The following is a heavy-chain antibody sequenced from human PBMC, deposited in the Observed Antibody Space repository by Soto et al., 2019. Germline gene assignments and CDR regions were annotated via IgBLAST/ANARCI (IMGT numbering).Heavy chain of an antibody. V-gene: IGHV3-11*01. J-gene: IGHJ5*02. CDR3: ARALIIAAALGHWFDP. Sequence: PGGSLRLSCAASGFTFSDYYMSWIRQAPGKGLEWVSYISSSGSTIYYADSVKGRFTISRDNAKNSLYLQMNSLRAEDTAVYYCARALIIAAALGHWFDPWGQGTLVTVSS. D-gene: IGHD6-13*01. CDR2: ISSSGSTI. CDR1: GFTFSDYY.